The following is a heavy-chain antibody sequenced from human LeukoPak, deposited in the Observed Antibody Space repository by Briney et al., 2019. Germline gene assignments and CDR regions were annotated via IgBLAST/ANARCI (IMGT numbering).Heavy chain of an antibody. D-gene: IGHD2-2*01. J-gene: IGHJ4*02. CDR3: ARETNPLRGSTSPPQLSPYYFDY. CDR2: INPNSGGT. Sequence: ASVKVSCKASGYTFTGYYMHWVRQAPGQGLEWMGWINPNSGGTNYAQKFQGRVTMTRDTSISTAYMELSRLRSDDTAVYYCARETNPLRGSTSPPQLSPYYFDYWGQGTLVTVSS. CDR1: GYTFTGYY. V-gene: IGHV1-2*02.